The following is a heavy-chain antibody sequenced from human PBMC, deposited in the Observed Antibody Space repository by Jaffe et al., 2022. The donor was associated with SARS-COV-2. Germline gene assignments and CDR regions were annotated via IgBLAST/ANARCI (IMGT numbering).Heavy chain of an antibody. CDR3: AKGSYIAAYYYYYMDV. J-gene: IGHJ6*03. CDR1: GFTFSNFG. D-gene: IGHD6-13*01. V-gene: IGHV3-23*04. Sequence: EVQLVESGGGLVQPGGSLRLSCAASGFTFSNFGVSWVRQAPGKGLEWVSTISGSGESTYYADSVKGRITISRDNSRNTLYLQVDRLRAEDTAVYFCAKGSYIAAYYYYYMDVWGRGTTVTVSS. CDR2: ISGSGEST.